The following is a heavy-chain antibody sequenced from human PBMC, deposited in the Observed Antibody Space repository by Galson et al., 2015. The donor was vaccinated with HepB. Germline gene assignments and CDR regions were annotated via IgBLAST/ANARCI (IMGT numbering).Heavy chain of an antibody. D-gene: IGHD6-13*01. J-gene: IGHJ2*01. CDR1: GDSVSSNSAA. V-gene: IGHV6-1*01. CDR2: TYYRSKWYN. CDR3: ARDQDNLAAAGTGYFDL. Sequence: CAISGDSVSSNSAAWNWIRQSPSRGLEWLGRTYYRSKWYNDYAVSVKSRITINPDTSKNQFSLQLNSVTPEDTAVSYCARDQDNLAAAGTGYFDLWGRGTLVTVSS.